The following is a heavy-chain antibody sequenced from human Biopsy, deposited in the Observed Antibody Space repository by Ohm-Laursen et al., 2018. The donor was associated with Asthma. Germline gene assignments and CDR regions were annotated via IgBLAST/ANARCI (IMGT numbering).Heavy chain of an antibody. CDR1: SGSGGYMRSGNYY. V-gene: IGHV4-39*01. D-gene: IGHD6-13*01. J-gene: IGHJ6*02. Sequence: SETLSLTCSLSSGSGGYMRSGNYYWGWIRQPPGKGLEWIGSIYYSGTTYYNPSLEIRVTVSEDTSKNHFSLNLTSVTAADTAVYYCVRGSSSRHHGPFHYYYGLDVWGQGTTATVSS. CDR3: VRGSSSRHHGPFHYYYGLDV. CDR2: IYYSGTT.